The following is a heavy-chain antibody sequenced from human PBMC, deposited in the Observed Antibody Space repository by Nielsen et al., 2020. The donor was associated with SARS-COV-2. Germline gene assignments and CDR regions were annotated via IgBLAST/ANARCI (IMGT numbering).Heavy chain of an antibody. Sequence: SETLSLTCAVSGGSISSSNWWSWVRQPPGQGLEWIGEIYHSGSTNYNPSLKSRVTISVDKSKNQFSLKLSSVTAADTAVYYCVGGWLTYGMDVWGQGTTVTVSS. CDR2: IYHSGST. CDR1: GGSISSSNW. V-gene: IGHV4-4*02. D-gene: IGHD3-22*01. J-gene: IGHJ6*02. CDR3: VGGWLTYGMDV.